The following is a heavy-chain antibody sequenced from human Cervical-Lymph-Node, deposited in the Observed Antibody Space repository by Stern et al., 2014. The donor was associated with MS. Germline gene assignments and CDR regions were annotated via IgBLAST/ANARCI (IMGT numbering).Heavy chain of an antibody. D-gene: IGHD4-17*01. CDR3: AKDTDYGDYVRYFDY. V-gene: IGHV3-9*01. J-gene: IGHJ4*02. CDR1: GFTFGDYA. CDR2: ISWNSGSI. Sequence: EVQLVESGGGLVQPGRSLRLSCAASGFTFGDYAMHWVRQAPGKGLEWVSGISWNSGSIGYADSVKGRFTISRDNAKNSLYLQMNSLRAEDTALYYCAKDTDYGDYVRYFDYWGQGTLVTVSS.